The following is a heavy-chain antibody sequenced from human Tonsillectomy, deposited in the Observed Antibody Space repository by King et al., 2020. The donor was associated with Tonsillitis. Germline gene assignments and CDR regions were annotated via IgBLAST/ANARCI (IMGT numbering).Heavy chain of an antibody. D-gene: IGHD1-7*01. V-gene: IGHV1-2*06. Sequence: VQLVQSGAEVKKPGASVKVSCKTSGYTITNYNIHWVRQAPGQGLEWMGRINPNSGGTIYAQKFQDRVTLTRDTSISTAYMELSSLRSDDTAVYFCLGTWGYWGQGTLVTVSS. CDR2: INPNSGGT. J-gene: IGHJ4*02. CDR1: GYTITNYN. CDR3: LGTWGY.